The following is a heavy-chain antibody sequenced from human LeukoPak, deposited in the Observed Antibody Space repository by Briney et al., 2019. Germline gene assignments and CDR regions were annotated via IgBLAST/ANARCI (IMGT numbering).Heavy chain of an antibody. CDR3: AKADCSGTSCYTFDY. CDR1: GFTFDDYA. CDR2: ISWNSGSI. J-gene: IGHJ4*02. V-gene: IGHV3-9*03. Sequence: GGSLRLSCAASGFTFDDYAMHWVRQAPGKGLEWVSGISWNSGSIGYADSVKGRFTISRDNAKNSLYLQMNSLRAEDMALYYCAKADCSGTSCYTFDYWGQGTLVTVSS. D-gene: IGHD2-2*02.